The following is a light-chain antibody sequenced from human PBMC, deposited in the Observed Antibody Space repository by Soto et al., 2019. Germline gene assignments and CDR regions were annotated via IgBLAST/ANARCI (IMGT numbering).Light chain of an antibody. Sequence: ETVMTQSPATLYVSPVERPTLSCRASQRVGRELAWYQQKPAQAPSILIYGASIRATGIPDSFSGSGSGTDFTLTISRLETADFALYYCQQYGSSDPITFGQGTRLEIK. V-gene: IGKV3-20*01. CDR3: QQYGSSDPIT. CDR2: GAS. J-gene: IGKJ5*01. CDR1: QRVGRE.